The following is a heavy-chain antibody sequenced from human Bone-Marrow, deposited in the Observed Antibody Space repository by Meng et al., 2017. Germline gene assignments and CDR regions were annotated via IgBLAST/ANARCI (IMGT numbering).Heavy chain of an antibody. D-gene: IGHD6-13*01. Sequence: GESLKISCAASGFTFSSYAMSWVRQAPGKGLEWVSAISGSGGSTYYADSVKGRFTISRDNSKNTLYLQMNSLRAEDTAVYYCAKDPKAYSSSWYFDYWGQGNRV. CDR3: AKDPKAYSSSWYFDY. J-gene: IGHJ4*02. V-gene: IGHV3-23*01. CDR1: GFTFSSYA. CDR2: ISGSGGST.